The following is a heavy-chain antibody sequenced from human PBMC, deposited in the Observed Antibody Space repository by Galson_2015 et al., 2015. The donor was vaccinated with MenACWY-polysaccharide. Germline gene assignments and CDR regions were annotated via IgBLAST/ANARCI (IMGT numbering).Heavy chain of an antibody. Sequence: SLRLSCAASGFTFSNYAMSWVRQAPEKGLERVSDISDRGGSTYYADSVKGRFTISRDNSKNTLYLQMNSLRAEDTAIYYCAKLGGYYDTTGYYFTEYYFDYWGQGTLVTVSS. CDR2: ISDRGGST. V-gene: IGHV3-23*01. CDR1: GFTFSNYA. D-gene: IGHD3-22*01. CDR3: AKLGGYYDTTGYYFTEYYFDY. J-gene: IGHJ4*02.